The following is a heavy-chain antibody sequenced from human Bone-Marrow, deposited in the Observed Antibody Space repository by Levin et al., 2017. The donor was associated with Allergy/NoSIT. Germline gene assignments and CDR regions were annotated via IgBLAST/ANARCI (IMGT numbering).Heavy chain of an antibody. CDR2: IYYSGST. CDR3: AIQAVPASVNGFDS. CDR1: GASISSFY. V-gene: IGHV4-59*08. Sequence: SQTLSLTCTVSGASISSFYWSWIRQPPGKGLEWIGYIYYSGSTNYSPSLKSRVSMSADMSRNQVYLTMSSVTAADTAVYYCAIQAVPASVNGFDSWGPGALVTVSS. D-gene: IGHD2-2*01. J-gene: IGHJ5*01.